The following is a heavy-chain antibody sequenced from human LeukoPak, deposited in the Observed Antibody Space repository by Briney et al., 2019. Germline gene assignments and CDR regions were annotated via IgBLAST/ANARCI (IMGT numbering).Heavy chain of an antibody. CDR3: VRDPSYIVVVSSTVTGFDP. CDR2: ISAYNGNT. V-gene: IGHV1-18*01. D-gene: IGHD2-2*01. CDR1: GYTFTSYG. Sequence: ASVKVSCKASGYTFTSYGISWVRQAPGQGLEWMGWISAYNGNTNHAQKLQGRVTVTTDTSTSTAYMELRSLRSDDTAVYYCVRDPSYIVVVSSTVTGFDPWGQGTLVTVSS. J-gene: IGHJ5*02.